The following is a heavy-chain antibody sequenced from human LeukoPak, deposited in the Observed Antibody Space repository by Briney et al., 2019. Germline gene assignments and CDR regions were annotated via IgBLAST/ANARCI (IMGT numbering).Heavy chain of an antibody. CDR3: SGAGYSYDWPYFDY. Sequence: GGSLRLPCAASGFTFSSYGMNWVRQAPGEGLEWVSSISASRSHINYADSVKGRFTISRDNPKNSLSLQMNRQRVEDTAVFYCSGAGYSYDWPYFDYWGQGTLLTVSS. J-gene: IGHJ4*02. D-gene: IGHD5-18*01. CDR1: GFTFSSYG. V-gene: IGHV3-21*01. CDR2: ISASRSHI.